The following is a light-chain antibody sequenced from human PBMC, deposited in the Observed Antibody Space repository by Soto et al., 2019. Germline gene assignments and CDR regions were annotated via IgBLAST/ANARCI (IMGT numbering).Light chain of an antibody. CDR3: QQCGVSPT. V-gene: IGKV3-20*01. J-gene: IGKJ4*01. Sequence: EIVLTQSPGTLSLSPGERATLSCRASQTISNTFLAWYQQRPGQAPRLLIYGASGRAAGIPDRFSGSGSGTDFTLSISRLEPEDFAVYYCQQCGVSPTFGGGTKVEIK. CDR1: QTISNTF. CDR2: GAS.